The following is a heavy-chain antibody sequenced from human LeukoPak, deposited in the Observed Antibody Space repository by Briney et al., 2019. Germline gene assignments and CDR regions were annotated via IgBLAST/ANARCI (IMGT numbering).Heavy chain of an antibody. CDR2: FDPEEGET. V-gene: IGHV1-24*01. CDR3: ATAGIVLDTGAEFLLH. J-gene: IGHJ1*01. D-gene: IGHD2-8*01. Sequence: GASVKVSCKLSGDTLTELSMHWVRQSPGKGLEWMEGFDPEEGETIYAQRFQGRVTMTEDTVTDTAHMELSSLTSEDTAVYYCATAGIVLDTGAEFLLHWGQGTLVTVSS. CDR1: GDTLTELS.